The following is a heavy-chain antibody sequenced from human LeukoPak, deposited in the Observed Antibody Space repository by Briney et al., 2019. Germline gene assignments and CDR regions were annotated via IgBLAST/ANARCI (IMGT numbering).Heavy chain of an antibody. CDR3: ARPLYYDILTGLAY. CDR2: ISSSGSTI. J-gene: IGHJ4*02. D-gene: IGHD3-9*01. Sequence: GGSLRLSCAASGFTFSSYSMNWVRQAPGKGLEWVSYISSSGSTIYYADSVKGRFTISRDNAKNSLYLQMNSLRAEDTAVYYCARPLYYDILTGLAYWGQGTLVTVSS. CDR1: GFTFSSYS. V-gene: IGHV3-48*04.